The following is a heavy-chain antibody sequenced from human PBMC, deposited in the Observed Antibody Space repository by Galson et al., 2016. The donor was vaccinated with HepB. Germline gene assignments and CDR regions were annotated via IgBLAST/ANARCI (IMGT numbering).Heavy chain of an antibody. CDR1: GGYVTTYY. Sequence: SETLSLTCSVSGGYVTTYYWGWVRRPPGKGLEWIGYVHYSGSTNYSPSLKSRVIISLDTSRNQFSLTLSSVTAADTAVYYCARVFPMTAVAAGLYYHPLDVWGQGTTVTVSS. CDR2: VHYSGST. D-gene: IGHD4-11*01. CDR3: ARVFPMTAVAAGLYYHPLDV. V-gene: IGHV4-59*02. J-gene: IGHJ6*02.